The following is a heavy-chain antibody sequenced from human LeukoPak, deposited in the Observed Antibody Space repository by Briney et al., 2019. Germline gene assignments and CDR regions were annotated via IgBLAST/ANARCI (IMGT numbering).Heavy chain of an antibody. V-gene: IGHV4-59*01. D-gene: IGHD6-13*01. CDR1: GGSISSYY. J-gene: IGHJ4*02. CDR2: IYYSGST. CDR3: ARAPPSSSWSELDY. Sequence: PSETLSLTCTVSGGSISSYYWSWIRQPPGKGLEWIGYIYYSGSTNYNPSLKSRVTISVDTSKNRFSLKLSSVTAADTAVYYCARAPPSSSWSELDYWGQGTLVTVSS.